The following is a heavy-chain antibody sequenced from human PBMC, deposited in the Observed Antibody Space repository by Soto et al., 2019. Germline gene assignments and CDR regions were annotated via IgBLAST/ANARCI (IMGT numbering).Heavy chain of an antibody. J-gene: IGHJ4*02. CDR1: GFTFSSYA. CDR3: AKDPGRSSSFITMVRGVTPHYSRFDY. D-gene: IGHD3-10*01. CDR2: ISGSGGST. V-gene: IGHV3-23*01. Sequence: PGGSLRLSCAASGFTFSSYAMSWVRQAPGKGLEWVSAISGSGGSTYYADSVKGRFTISRDNSKNTLYLQMNSLRAEDTAVYYCAKDPGRSSSFITMVRGVTPHYSRFDYWGQGTLVTVSS.